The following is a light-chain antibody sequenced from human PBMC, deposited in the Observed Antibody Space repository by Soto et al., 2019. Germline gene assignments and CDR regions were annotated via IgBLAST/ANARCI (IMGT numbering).Light chain of an antibody. CDR2: GAS. CDR3: HKYSDWGPIT. J-gene: IGKJ4*01. Sequence: EIVMTQSPAALSLSPGERATLSCRASQSVGTILAWYQQKPGQAPRPLIYGASARATDVPARFSGSGSGTDFTLTISSLQSEDIAVYYCHKYSDWGPITFGGWTKVEIK. V-gene: IGKV3-15*01. CDR1: QSVGTI.